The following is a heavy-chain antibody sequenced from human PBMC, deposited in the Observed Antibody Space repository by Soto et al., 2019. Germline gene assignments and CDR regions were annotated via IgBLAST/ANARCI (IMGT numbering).Heavy chain of an antibody. CDR1: GYTFTGYY. J-gene: IGHJ3*02. CDR3: ARGWDYVWGSYRYDAFDI. CDR2: INPNSGGT. D-gene: IGHD3-16*02. V-gene: IGHV1-2*04. Sequence: ASVKVSCKASGYTFTGYYMHWVRQAPGQGLEWMGWINPNSGGTNYAQKFQGWVTMTRDTSISTAYMELSRLRSDDTAVYYCARGWDYVWGSYRYDAFDIWGQGTMVTVSS.